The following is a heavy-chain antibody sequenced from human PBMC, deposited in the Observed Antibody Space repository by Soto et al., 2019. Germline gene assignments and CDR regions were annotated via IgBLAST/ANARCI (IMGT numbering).Heavy chain of an antibody. Sequence: GESLKISCKGSGYSFTSYWIGWVCQMPGKGLEWMGIIYPGDSDTRYSPSFQGQVTISADKSTSTAYLQWSSLKASDTAMYYCARTSAAGKNYAGMDVWGQGTTVTVSS. V-gene: IGHV5-51*01. J-gene: IGHJ6*02. CDR2: IYPGDSDT. CDR3: ARTSAAGKNYAGMDV. D-gene: IGHD6-13*01. CDR1: GYSFTSYW.